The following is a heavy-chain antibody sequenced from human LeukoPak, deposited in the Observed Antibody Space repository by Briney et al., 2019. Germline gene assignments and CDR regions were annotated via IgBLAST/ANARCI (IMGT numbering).Heavy chain of an antibody. CDR3: ARALPHRRLMDTTMEQHWFDP. V-gene: IGHV1-46*01. CDR2: INPSGGST. D-gene: IGHD5-18*01. CDR1: GYIFTSYF. J-gene: IGHJ5*02. Sequence: ASVKVSCKASGYIFTSYFKHWVRQAPGQGLEWMGLINPSGGSTRYAQKFQGRVTMTRDMSTSTVYMELSSQRSEDTAVYYCARALPHRRLMDTTMEQHWFDPWGQGTLVTVSS.